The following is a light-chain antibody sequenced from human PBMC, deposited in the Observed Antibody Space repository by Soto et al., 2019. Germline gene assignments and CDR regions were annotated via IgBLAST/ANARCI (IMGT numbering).Light chain of an antibody. J-gene: IGKJ5*01. CDR2: GAS. Sequence: EIVMTQSPATLSVSPGERATLSCRPSQSVSSNLAWYQQKPGQAPRLLIYGASTRATGIPARFSGSGSGTDFTLAISTPQSKDVVVYYCEQYNNWPPIAFSQGTRLEIK. CDR3: EQYNNWPPIA. CDR1: QSVSSN. V-gene: IGKV3-15*01.